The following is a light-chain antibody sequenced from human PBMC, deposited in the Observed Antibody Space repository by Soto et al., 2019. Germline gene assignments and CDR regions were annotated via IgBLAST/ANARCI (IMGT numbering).Light chain of an antibody. CDR2: GAS. J-gene: IGKJ5*01. CDR3: QQYDNSPIT. CDR1: QSISSSF. V-gene: IGKV3-20*01. Sequence: EIVFTQSPGIFSLSPGERASLSCGASQSISSSFLAWYQQKPGQAPRLLIYGASSRATGIPDRFSGTGSETDFTLTISRLEPEDFAVYYCQQYDNSPITFGQGTRLEV.